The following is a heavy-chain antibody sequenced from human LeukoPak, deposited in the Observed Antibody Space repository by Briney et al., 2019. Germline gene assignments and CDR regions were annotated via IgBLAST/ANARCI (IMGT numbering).Heavy chain of an antibody. Sequence: GGSLRLSCAASGLSVSHNYMTWVRQAPGKGLQWVSMIRSATGTDYADSVKGRFTISRDSSNNTLLLQMTSLRAEDTAVYYCARESNRRLHYYGIDVWGLGTTVTVSS. CDR1: GLSVSHNY. D-gene: IGHD2-15*01. CDR2: IRSATGT. CDR3: ARESNRRLHYYGIDV. J-gene: IGHJ6*02. V-gene: IGHV3-66*01.